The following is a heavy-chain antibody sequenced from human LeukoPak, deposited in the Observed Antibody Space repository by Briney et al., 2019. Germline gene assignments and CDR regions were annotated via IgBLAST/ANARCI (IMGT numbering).Heavy chain of an antibody. J-gene: IGHJ4*02. CDR1: GFTFSTYW. Sequence: PGGSLRLSCAASGFTFSTYWMAWVRQAPGKGLEWVANIKEDESAKHQADSVKGRFTISRDNAQNLVYLQMSRSRGEDTAVYYCARDVGGSLDHWGRGTLVTVSS. V-gene: IGHV3-7*01. D-gene: IGHD1-26*01. CDR2: IKEDESAK. CDR3: ARDVGGSLDH.